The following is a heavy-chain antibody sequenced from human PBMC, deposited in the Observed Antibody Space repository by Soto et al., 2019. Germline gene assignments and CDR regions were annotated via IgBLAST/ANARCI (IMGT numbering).Heavy chain of an antibody. J-gene: IGHJ4*02. CDR1: GFIFSRYS. V-gene: IGHV3-21*01. Sequence: GGSLRLSCAVSGFIFSRYSMNWVRQAPGKGLEWVSSIGTSGSYIYDTDSVKGRFTISRDNTKDSLYLQMNSLRAGDTAIYYCARGSAFIRLDYWGQGTPVTVSS. CDR2: IGTSGSYI. CDR3: ARGSAFIRLDY. D-gene: IGHD3-16*01.